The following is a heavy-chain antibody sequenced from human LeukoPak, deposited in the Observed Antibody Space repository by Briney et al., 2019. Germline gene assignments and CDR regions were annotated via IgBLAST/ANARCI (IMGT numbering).Heavy chain of an antibody. CDR2: IYYSGST. CDR3: ARDLYYYDSSGYYYDY. V-gene: IGHV4-39*02. CDR1: GGSISSSSYY. J-gene: IGHJ4*02. Sequence: PSETLSLTCTVSGGSISSSSYYWGWIRQPPGKGLEWIGSIYYSGSTYYNPSLKSRVTISVDTSKNQFSLKLSSVTAADTAVYYCARDLYYYDSSGYYYDYWGQGTLVTVSS. D-gene: IGHD3-22*01.